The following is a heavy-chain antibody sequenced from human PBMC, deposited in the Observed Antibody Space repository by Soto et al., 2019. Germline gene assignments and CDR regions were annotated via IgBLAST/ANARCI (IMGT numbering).Heavy chain of an antibody. V-gene: IGHV4-39*01. D-gene: IGHD6-13*01. CDR2: IYYSGST. CDR3: ARLKSPTYSSSSWFDP. CDR1: GGSISSSSYY. J-gene: IGHJ5*02. Sequence: SETLSLTCTVSGGSISSSSYYWGWIRQPPGKGLEWIGSIYYSGSTYYNPSLKGRVTISVDTSKNQFSLKLSSVTAADTAVYYCARLKSPTYSSSSWFDPWGQGTLVTVSS.